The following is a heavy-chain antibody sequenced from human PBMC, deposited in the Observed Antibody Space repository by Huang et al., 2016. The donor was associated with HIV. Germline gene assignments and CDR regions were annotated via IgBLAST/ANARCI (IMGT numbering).Heavy chain of an antibody. Sequence: QITLKESGPTLVKPTQTLTLTCTFSGFSLTSSGVAVGWIRQPPGKALEWLALIYWDNEGRFSPALKTRLTITKDTPKNEVVLTMTNMDPVDTATYYCVHRLRYGKWYVDYWGQGVLVTVSS. V-gene: IGHV2-5*02. CDR3: VHRLRYGKWYVDY. CDR2: IYWDNEG. D-gene: IGHD6-13*01. CDR1: GFSLTSSGVA. J-gene: IGHJ4*02.